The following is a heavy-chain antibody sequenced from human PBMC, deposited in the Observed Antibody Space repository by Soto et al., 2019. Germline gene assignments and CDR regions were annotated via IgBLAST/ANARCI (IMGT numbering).Heavy chain of an antibody. CDR3: AIVPAAMVGYYGMDV. V-gene: IGHV5-10-1*01. CDR2: IDPSDSYT. D-gene: IGHD2-2*01. CDR1: GYSFTSYW. J-gene: IGHJ6*02. Sequence: GESLKISCKGSGYSFTSYWISWVRQMPGKGLEWMGRIDPSDSYTNYSPSFQGHVTISADKSISTAYLQWSSLKASDTAVYYCAIVPAAMVGYYGMDVWGQGTTVTVSS.